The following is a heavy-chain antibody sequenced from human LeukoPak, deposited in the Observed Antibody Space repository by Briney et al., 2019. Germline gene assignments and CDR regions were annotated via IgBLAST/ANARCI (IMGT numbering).Heavy chain of an antibody. CDR2: IYYSGST. J-gene: IGHJ6*02. Sequence: PSETLSLTCTVSGGSISSGGYYWSWIRQHPGTGLEWIGYIYYSGSTYYNPSLKSRVTISVDTSKNQFSLKLSSVTAADTAVYYCASNGEMATTSYYYYYGMDVWGQGTTVTVSS. CDR3: ASNGEMATTSYYYYYGMDV. CDR1: GGSISSGGYY. D-gene: IGHD5-24*01. V-gene: IGHV4-31*03.